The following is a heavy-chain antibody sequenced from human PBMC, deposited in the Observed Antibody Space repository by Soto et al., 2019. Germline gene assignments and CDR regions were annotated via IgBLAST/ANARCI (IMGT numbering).Heavy chain of an antibody. D-gene: IGHD6-13*01. CDR3: ARAPFSEASWHTEFDY. CDR2: IWYDGSNK. Sequence: GGSLRLSCAASGFTFSSYGMHWVRQAPGKGLEWVAVIWYDGSNKYYADSVKGRFTISRDNSKNTLYLQMNSLRAGDTAVYYCARAPFSEASWHTEFDYWGQGTLVTVSS. V-gene: IGHV3-33*01. J-gene: IGHJ4*02. CDR1: GFTFSSYG.